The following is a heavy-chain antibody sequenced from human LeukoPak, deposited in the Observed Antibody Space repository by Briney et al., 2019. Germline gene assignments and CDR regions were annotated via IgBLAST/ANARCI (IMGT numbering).Heavy chain of an antibody. Sequence: PGRSLRLSCTGSGFTFSDSTMTWFRQAPGRGLERVGRIKSKTDGGTTDYAAPVKGRFTISRDDSKNTLYLQMNSLKTEDTAVYYCTTGYYDFWSGFTYSYYFDYWGQGTLVTVSS. CDR2: IKSKTDGGTT. D-gene: IGHD3-3*01. J-gene: IGHJ4*02. CDR1: GFTFSDST. V-gene: IGHV3-15*01. CDR3: TTGYYDFWSGFTYSYYFDY.